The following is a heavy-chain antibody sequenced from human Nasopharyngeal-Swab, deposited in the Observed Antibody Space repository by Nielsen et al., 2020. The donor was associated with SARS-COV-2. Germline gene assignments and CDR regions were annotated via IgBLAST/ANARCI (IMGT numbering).Heavy chain of an antibody. J-gene: IGHJ5*02. Sequence: GESLKISCVASGFTFSGYTMNWVRQAPGKGLEWISSISSTTPYIYYADSVKGRFIISRDNAKNSLYLQMNFLRVEDTAMYYCARDTGGPPNYFDPWGQGTLVTVSS. CDR1: GFTFSGYT. CDR3: ARDTGGPPNYFDP. CDR2: ISSTTPYI. D-gene: IGHD1-7*01. V-gene: IGHV3-21*01.